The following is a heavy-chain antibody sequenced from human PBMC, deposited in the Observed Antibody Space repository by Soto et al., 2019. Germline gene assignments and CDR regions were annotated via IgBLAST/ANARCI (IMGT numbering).Heavy chain of an antibody. V-gene: IGHV3-23*01. CDR3: AKDQPYGSGSYYTPSSIRGVAFDY. D-gene: IGHD3-10*01. J-gene: IGHJ4*02. CDR2: ISGSGGST. CDR1: GFTFSSYA. Sequence: EVQLLESGGGLVQPGGSLRLSCAASGFTFSSYAMSWVRQAPGKGLEWVSAISGSGGSTYYADSVKGRFTISRDNSKNTLYLQRNSLRAEDTAVYYCAKDQPYGSGSYYTPSSIRGVAFDYWGQGTLVAVSS.